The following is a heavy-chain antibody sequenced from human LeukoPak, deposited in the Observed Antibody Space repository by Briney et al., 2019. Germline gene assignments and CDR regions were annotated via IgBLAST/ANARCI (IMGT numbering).Heavy chain of an antibody. CDR1: GYSFDTYW. CDR2: IYPGDSNT. D-gene: IGHD6-19*01. Sequence: GESLKISRMGSGYSFDTYWIGWVRQMSGKGLEWMGIIYPGDSNTRYSPSFQGQVTISADKSISTAYLQWSSLKASDTAMYYCARGTAVAGMDNFDTWGQGTLVTVSS. CDR3: ARGTAVAGMDNFDT. J-gene: IGHJ4*02. V-gene: IGHV5-51*01.